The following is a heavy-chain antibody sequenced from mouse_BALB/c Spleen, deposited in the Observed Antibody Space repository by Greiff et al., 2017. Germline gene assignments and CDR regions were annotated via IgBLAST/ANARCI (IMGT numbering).Heavy chain of an antibody. CDR3: ARRTGTEAMDY. CDR2: ISSGSSTI. J-gene: IGHJ4*01. CDR1: GFTFSSFG. Sequence: EVKLVESGGGLVQPGGSRKLSCAASGFTFSSFGMHWVRQAPEKGLEWVAYISSGSSTIYYADTVKGRFTISRDNPKNTLFLQMTSLRSEDTAMYYCARRTGTEAMDYWGQGTSVTVSS. V-gene: IGHV5-17*02. D-gene: IGHD4-1*01.